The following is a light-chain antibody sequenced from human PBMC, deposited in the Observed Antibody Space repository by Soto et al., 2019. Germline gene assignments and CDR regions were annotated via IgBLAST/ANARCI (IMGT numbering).Light chain of an antibody. Sequence: EIVMTQSPATLSVSPGERATLSCRASQSVSSNLAWYQQKPGQAPRLLIYGASTRATGIPARFSGSRSGTEFTLTISSLQSEDFAVYYCQQDNNWPPTFGQGTRLEIK. CDR1: QSVSSN. J-gene: IGKJ5*01. CDR2: GAS. V-gene: IGKV3-15*01. CDR3: QQDNNWPPT.